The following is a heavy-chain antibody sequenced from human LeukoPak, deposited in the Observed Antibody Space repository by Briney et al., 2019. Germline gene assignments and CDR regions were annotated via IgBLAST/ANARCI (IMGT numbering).Heavy chain of an antibody. CDR1: GYTFTSYY. Sequence: GASVKVSCKASGYTFTSYYMHWVRQAPGQGLEWMGIINPSGGSTSYAQKFQGRVTITADKSTSTAYMELSSLRSEDTAVYYCARSPGGVAMPMRETENRGFDYWGQGTLVTVSS. V-gene: IGHV1-46*01. CDR3: ARSPGGVAMPMRETENRGFDY. J-gene: IGHJ4*02. D-gene: IGHD2-2*01. CDR2: INPSGGST.